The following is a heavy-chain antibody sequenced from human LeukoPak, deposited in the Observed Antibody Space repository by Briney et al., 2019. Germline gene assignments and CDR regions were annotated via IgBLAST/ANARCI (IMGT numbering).Heavy chain of an antibody. D-gene: IGHD4-11*01. CDR2: IYHSGST. J-gene: IGHJ6*03. V-gene: IGHV4-38-2*02. CDR1: GYSISSGYY. CDR3: AREAFYSTVDYYYYHYMDV. Sequence: SETLSLTCAVSGYSISSGYYWGWIRQPPGKGLEWIGSIYHSGSTYYNPSLKSRVTISADTSKNQFSLKLSSVTAADTAVYYCAREAFYSTVDYYYYHYMDVWGKGTTVTVSS.